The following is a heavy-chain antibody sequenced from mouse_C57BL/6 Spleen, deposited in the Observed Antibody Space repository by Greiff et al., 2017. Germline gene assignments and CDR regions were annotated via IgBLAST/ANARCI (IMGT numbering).Heavy chain of an antibody. V-gene: IGHV1-50*01. CDR3: AREVSPHGSYYFDY. CDR1: GYTFTSYW. J-gene: IGHJ2*01. Sequence: QVQLKQPGAELVKPGASVKLSCKASGYTFTSYWMQWVKQRPGQGLEWIGEIDPSDSYPNYNQKFKGKATLPVDTSSGPAYMQLSSLTSEDSAVYYCAREVSPHGSYYFDYWGQGTTLTVSS. CDR2: IDPSDSYP. D-gene: IGHD2-2*01.